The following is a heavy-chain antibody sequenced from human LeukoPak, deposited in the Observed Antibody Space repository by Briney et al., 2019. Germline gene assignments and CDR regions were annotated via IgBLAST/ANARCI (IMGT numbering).Heavy chain of an antibody. CDR3: AKDRKQQLVTVFDY. J-gene: IGHJ4*02. CDR1: GFTVSSNY. Sequence: PGGSLRLSCAASGFTVSSNYMSWVRQAPGKGLEWVSVIYTGGSTYYADSVKGRFTISRDNSKNTLYLQMNSLRAEDTAVYYCAKDRKQQLVTVFDYWGQGTLVTVSS. CDR2: IYTGGST. V-gene: IGHV3-53*01. D-gene: IGHD6-13*01.